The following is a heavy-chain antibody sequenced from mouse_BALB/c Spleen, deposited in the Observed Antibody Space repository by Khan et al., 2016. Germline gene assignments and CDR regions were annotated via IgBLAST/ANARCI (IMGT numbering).Heavy chain of an antibody. V-gene: IGHV1-66*01. D-gene: IGHD2-2*01. Sequence: VQLQPSGPELVKPGASVKISCKASGYSFTSYYIHWVNQRPGQGLEWIGWIFPGSGNTKYNEKFKGTATLTAATSSSTAYIQLSSLTSEDTAVYFCASLYYGYDTFAYWGQGTLVTVSA. J-gene: IGHJ3*01. CDR1: GYSFTSYY. CDR3: ASLYYGYDTFAY. CDR2: IFPGSGNT.